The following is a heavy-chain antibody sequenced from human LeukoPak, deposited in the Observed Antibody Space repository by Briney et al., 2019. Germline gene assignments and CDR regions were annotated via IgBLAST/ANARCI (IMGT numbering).Heavy chain of an antibody. Sequence: QAGGSLRLSCAASGFTFSSYAMHWVRQAPGKGLEWVAVISYDGSNKYYADSVKGRFTISRDNSKNTLYLQMNSLRAEDTAVYYCARVAYCSIITCPSTNYFDYWGQGTLVTVSS. V-gene: IGHV3-30-3*01. CDR1: GFTFSSYA. CDR2: ISYDGSNK. D-gene: IGHD2-2*01. J-gene: IGHJ4*02. CDR3: ARVAYCSIITCPSTNYFDY.